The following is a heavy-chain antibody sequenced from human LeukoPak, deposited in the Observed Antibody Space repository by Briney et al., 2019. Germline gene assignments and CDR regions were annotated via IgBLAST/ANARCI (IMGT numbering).Heavy chain of an antibody. V-gene: IGHV4-59*08. Sequence: SETLSLTCTVSGGSISSYYWSWIRQPPGKGLEWIGFIFYSGSTNYNPSLKSRITISVDTSKNQFSLKLNSVTAADTAVYYCARWASRFDPWGQGTLVTVSS. CDR1: GGSISSYY. J-gene: IGHJ5*02. CDR3: ARWASRFDP. CDR2: IFYSGST.